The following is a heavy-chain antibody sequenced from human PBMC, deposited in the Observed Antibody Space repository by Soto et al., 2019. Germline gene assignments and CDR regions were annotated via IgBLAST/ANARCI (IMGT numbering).Heavy chain of an antibody. V-gene: IGHV3-72*01. CDR3: ATSIPCSQWSGFDS. Sequence: EVQLVESGGGLVHPGGSLRLSCAASGFSFSDHYMDWVRQAPGKGLEWVGRTRNKAYSYTTEYAASLRGRLTVSRDDSNVSLYLQMTSLKTEDTAVYYCATSIPCSQWSGFDSWGQGTLVTVSS. D-gene: IGHD2-15*01. CDR2: TRNKAYSYTT. J-gene: IGHJ4*02. CDR1: GFSFSDHY.